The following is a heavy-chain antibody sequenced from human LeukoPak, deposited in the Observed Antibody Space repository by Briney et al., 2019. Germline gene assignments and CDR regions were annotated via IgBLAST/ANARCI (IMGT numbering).Heavy chain of an antibody. CDR1: GGSFSGYY. J-gene: IGHJ4*02. D-gene: IGHD6-13*01. CDR3: ARGVIAAAGSLLFDY. V-gene: IGHV4-34*01. Sequence: SETLSLTCAVYGGSFSGYYWSWIRQPPGKGLEWIGETNHSGSTNYNPSLKSRVTISVDTSKNQFSLKLSSVTAADTAVYYCARGVIAAAGSLLFDYWGQGTLVTVSS. CDR2: TNHSGST.